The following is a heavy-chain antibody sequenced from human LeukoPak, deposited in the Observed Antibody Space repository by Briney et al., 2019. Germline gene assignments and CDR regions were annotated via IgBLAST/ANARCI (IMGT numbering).Heavy chain of an antibody. V-gene: IGHV4-39*07. Sequence: SETLSLTCTVSGGSISSSSYYWGWIRQPPGKGLEWIGSIYYSGSTYYNPSLKSRVTISVGTSKNQFSLKLSSVTAADTAVYYCASGYYYRGDYWGQGTLVTVSS. D-gene: IGHD3-22*01. J-gene: IGHJ4*02. CDR3: ASGYYYRGDY. CDR1: GGSISSSSYY. CDR2: IYYSGST.